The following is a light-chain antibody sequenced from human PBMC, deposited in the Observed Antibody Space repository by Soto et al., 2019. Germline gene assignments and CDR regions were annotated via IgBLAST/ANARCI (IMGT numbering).Light chain of an antibody. V-gene: IGKV2D-29*01. Sequence: DIVMTQSPLSLSVTPGQPASISCTSGQRLLPTDGKTYLHWYLQKPGQPPQLLIYEVSNRFSGVPDRFSGSGSGTDVTLKISRVEDEDVGVYYCMQSREVPRTFGPGTRVDMK. CDR2: EVS. CDR3: MQSREVPRT. CDR1: QRLLPTDGKTY. J-gene: IGKJ3*01.